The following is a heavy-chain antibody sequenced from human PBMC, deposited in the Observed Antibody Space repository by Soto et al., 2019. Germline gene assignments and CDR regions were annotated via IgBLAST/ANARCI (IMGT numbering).Heavy chain of an antibody. V-gene: IGHV3-23*01. Sequence: GGSLGLTCAATGFTFSSYAMSRVRQAPGKGLEWVSAISGSGGSTYYADSVKGRFTISRDNSKNTLYLQMNSLRAEDTAVYYCAKARAQYYDFWSGYPVDYWGQGT. CDR2: ISGSGGST. CDR1: GFTFSSYA. D-gene: IGHD3-3*01. J-gene: IGHJ4*02. CDR3: AKARAQYYDFWSGYPVDY.